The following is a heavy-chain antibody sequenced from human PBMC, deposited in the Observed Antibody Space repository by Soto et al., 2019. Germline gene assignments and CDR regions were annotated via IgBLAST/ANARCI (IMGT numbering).Heavy chain of an antibody. V-gene: IGHV2-70*01. J-gene: IGHJ4*02. CDR2: IDWDDDK. CDR1: GFSLSTSGMC. Sequence: GPTLVNPTQTLTLTCTFSGFSLSTSGMCVSWIRQPPGKALEWLALIDWDDDKYYSTSLKTRLTISKDTSKNQVVLTMTNMDPVDTATYYCARIDARYDSSGYPFDYWGQGTLVTVSS. D-gene: IGHD3-22*01. CDR3: ARIDARYDSSGYPFDY.